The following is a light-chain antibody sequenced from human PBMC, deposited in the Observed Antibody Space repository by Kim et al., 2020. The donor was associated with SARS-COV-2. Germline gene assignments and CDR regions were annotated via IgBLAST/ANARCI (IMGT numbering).Light chain of an antibody. CDR3: QQYNDWPYT. CDR1: KSVSSK. Sequence: SVSPGEGATRSCRASKSVSSKLAWYQQKPGQAPRLLIYGASTRATGIPARFSGGGSGTEFTLTISILQSEDFAVYYCQQYNDWPYTFGQGTKLEI. CDR2: GAS. J-gene: IGKJ2*01. V-gene: IGKV3-15*01.